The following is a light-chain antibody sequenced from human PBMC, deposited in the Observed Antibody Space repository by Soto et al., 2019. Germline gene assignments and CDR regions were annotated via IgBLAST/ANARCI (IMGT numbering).Light chain of an antibody. CDR2: GAS. J-gene: IGKJ1*01. CDR1: QSVSSSY. CDR3: QQRSSLWQ. V-gene: IGKV3D-20*02. Sequence: EIVLTQSPGTLSLSPGEIATLSCRASQSVSSSYLAWYQQKPGQAPRLLIYGASSRATGIPDRFSGSGSGTDFTLTISSLEPEDFAVYYCQQRSSLWQFGQGTKVDIK.